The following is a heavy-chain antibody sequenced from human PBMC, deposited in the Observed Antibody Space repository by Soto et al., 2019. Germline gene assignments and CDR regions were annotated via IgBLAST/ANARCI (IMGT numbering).Heavy chain of an antibody. V-gene: IGHV6-1*01. CDR3: ARLRSGSYSFDAFDI. D-gene: IGHD1-26*01. J-gene: IGHJ3*02. Sequence: SQTLSLTCAISGDSVSSDSASWNWIRQSPSRGPEWLGRTYYRSKWYIEYAPSVQSRITINPDTSKNQLSLQLNSLTPEDTAQYYCARLRSGSYSFDAFDIWGQGTMVTVSS. CDR2: TYYRSKWYI. CDR1: GDSVSSDSAS.